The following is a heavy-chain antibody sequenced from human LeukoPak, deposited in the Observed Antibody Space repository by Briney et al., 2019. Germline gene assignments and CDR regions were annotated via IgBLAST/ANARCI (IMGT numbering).Heavy chain of an antibody. Sequence: GRSLRLSCAASGFTFDDYAMYWVRQAPGKGLEWVSGISWNSGSIGYADSVKGRFTISRDNAKNSLYLQMNSLRAEDMALYYCAKEAPYGSGSYYPSYFDYWGQGTLVTVSS. CDR2: ISWNSGSI. CDR1: GFTFDDYA. D-gene: IGHD3-10*01. CDR3: AKEAPYGSGSYYPSYFDY. J-gene: IGHJ4*02. V-gene: IGHV3-9*03.